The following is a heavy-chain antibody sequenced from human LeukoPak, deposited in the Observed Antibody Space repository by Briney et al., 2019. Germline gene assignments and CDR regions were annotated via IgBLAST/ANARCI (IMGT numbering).Heavy chain of an antibody. CDR1: GGSFSGYY. J-gene: IGHJ4*02. D-gene: IGHD3-16*02. Sequence: SETLSLTCAVYGGSFSGYYWSWIRQPPGKGLEWIGEINHSGSTHYNPSLKSRVTISVDTSKSQFSLKLSSVTAADTAVYYCARRIMITFGGVIAQDYWGQGTLVTVSS. CDR2: INHSGST. CDR3: ARRIMITFGGVIAQDY. V-gene: IGHV4-34*01.